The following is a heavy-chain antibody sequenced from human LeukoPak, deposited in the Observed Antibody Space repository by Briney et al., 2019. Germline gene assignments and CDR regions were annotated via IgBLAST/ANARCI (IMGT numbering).Heavy chain of an antibody. CDR2: MNPNSGNT. Sequence: ASVKVSCMASNFTFTNYVIAWVRQAPGQGLEWMGWMNPNSGNTGYAQKFQGRVTMTRDTSTSTVYMELSSLRSEDTAVYYCARGRDSGLYYFDYWGQGTLVTVSS. V-gene: IGHV1-8*02. CDR3: ARGRDSGLYYFDY. CDR1: NFTFTNYV. J-gene: IGHJ4*02. D-gene: IGHD6-19*01.